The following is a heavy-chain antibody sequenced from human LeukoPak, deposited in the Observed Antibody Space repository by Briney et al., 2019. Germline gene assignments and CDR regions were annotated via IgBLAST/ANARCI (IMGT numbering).Heavy chain of an antibody. CDR3: ASGGAYCGAGCYLPAFDY. V-gene: IGHV4-31*03. CDR2: IYYSGNT. J-gene: IGHJ4*02. Sequence: SETLSLTCTVSGGSISSAGSYWSWIRQHPGKGLEWIGYIYYSGNTYYNPSLKSRVTISVDTSKNQFSLKLSSVTAADTAVYCCASGGAYCGAGCYLPAFDYWGQGTLVTVSS. CDR1: GGSISSAGSY. D-gene: IGHD2-21*02.